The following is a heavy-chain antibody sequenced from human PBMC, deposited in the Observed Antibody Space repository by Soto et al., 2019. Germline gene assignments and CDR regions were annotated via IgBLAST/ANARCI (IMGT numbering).Heavy chain of an antibody. J-gene: IGHJ4*02. V-gene: IGHV3-23*01. D-gene: IGHD2-15*01. Sequence: EVLLLESGGGLIQPGGSLTLSCTASGFAFINYAMSWVRQAPGKGLEWVSGITGSGDNTYYAESVKGRFTISRDNSKNTLFLQMNNLRAEDTALYYCAQEEAASFDYWGRGTLVAVSS. CDR1: GFAFINYA. CDR3: AQEEAASFDY. CDR2: ITGSGDNT.